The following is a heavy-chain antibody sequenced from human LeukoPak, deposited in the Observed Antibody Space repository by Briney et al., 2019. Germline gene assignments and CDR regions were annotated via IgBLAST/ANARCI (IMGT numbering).Heavy chain of an antibody. CDR3: ARVGGKNCAGDCYMVDY. CDR1: GYSFTSYW. J-gene: IGHJ4*02. D-gene: IGHD2-21*02. Sequence: GESLKISCKGSGYSFTSYWIAWVRQMPGKGLEWMGMIYPGDSDTKYSPTLQGQVTMSADKSINTAFLQWSGLKASDTAMYYCARVGGKNCAGDCYMVDYWGQGALAIVSS. V-gene: IGHV5-51*01. CDR2: IYPGDSDT.